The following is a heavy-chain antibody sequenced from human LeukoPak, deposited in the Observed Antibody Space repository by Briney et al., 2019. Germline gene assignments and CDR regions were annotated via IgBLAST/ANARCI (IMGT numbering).Heavy chain of an antibody. CDR3: AKGQVPAAPYYYYGLDV. Sequence: GGSLRLSCAASGFTFSSYAMSWVRQAPGKGLEWVSAISGSGGSTYYADSVKGRFTISRDNSKNTLYLQMNSLRAEDTAVYYCAKGQVPAAPYYYYGLDVWGQGTTVTVSS. CDR1: GFTFSSYA. J-gene: IGHJ6*02. D-gene: IGHD2-2*01. CDR2: ISGSGGST. V-gene: IGHV3-23*01.